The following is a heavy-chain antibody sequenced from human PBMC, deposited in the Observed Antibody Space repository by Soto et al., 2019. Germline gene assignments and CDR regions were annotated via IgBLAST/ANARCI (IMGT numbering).Heavy chain of an antibody. Sequence: EVQLVESGGGLVKTGGSLKLSCAASGFTFSRYSMYWVRQAPGKGLEWVSSISASSDYIYYADSLKGRFTISRDNAKNSLYLQMNSLRVEDTAVYYWASGDYDILTGYLFDYWGQGTLVTVSS. CDR3: ASGDYDILTGYLFDY. CDR2: ISASSDYI. D-gene: IGHD3-9*01. CDR1: GFTFSRYS. J-gene: IGHJ4*02. V-gene: IGHV3-21*01.